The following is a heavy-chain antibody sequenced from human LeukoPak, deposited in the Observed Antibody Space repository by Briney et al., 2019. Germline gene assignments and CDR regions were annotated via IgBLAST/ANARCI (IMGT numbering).Heavy chain of an antibody. CDR3: ARGGYNYSPFDY. D-gene: IGHD5-24*01. V-gene: IGHV3-53*01. Sequence: GGSLRLSCAASGFTVSGNYMSWVRQAPGKGLEWVSVIYSGGDTYSADSVKGRFTISRDNSKNTVYLQMNSLRAEDTAVYYCARGGYNYSPFDYWGQGTLVTVSS. CDR1: GFTVSGNY. CDR2: IYSGGDT. J-gene: IGHJ4*02.